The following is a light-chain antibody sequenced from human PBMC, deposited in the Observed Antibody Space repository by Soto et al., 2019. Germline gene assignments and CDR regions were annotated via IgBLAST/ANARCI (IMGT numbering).Light chain of an antibody. V-gene: IGKV1-5*01. CDR3: QHNNGYSWT. Sequence: DILMTQSPSTLSASVGVRVTITCRASQRIRSWLAWYQQKPGKAPKVLIYDASSLESGVPSRFSGSGSGTEFTLTISSLQPDDFATYYCQHNNGYSWTFGQGTKVDIK. J-gene: IGKJ1*01. CDR1: QRIRSW. CDR2: DAS.